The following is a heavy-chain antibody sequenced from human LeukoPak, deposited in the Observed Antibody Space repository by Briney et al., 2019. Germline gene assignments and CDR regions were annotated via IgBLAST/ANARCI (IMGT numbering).Heavy chain of an antibody. Sequence: SVTVSCKASGGTFSSYAISGVQQAPGQGVEWMGGIIPIFGTANYAQKFQGRVTITADESTSTAYMELSSLRSEDTAVYYCARLPLRSIAVGYYGTDVWGQGTTVTVSS. CDR3: ARLPLRSIAVGYYGTDV. J-gene: IGHJ6*02. CDR2: IIPIFGTA. V-gene: IGHV1-69*13. D-gene: IGHD6-6*01. CDR1: GGTFSSYA.